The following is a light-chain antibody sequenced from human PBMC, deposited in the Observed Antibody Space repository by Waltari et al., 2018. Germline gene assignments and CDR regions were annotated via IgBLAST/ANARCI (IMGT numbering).Light chain of an antibody. CDR3: QHFYSSPPA. Sequence: AIQLTQSPSSLSASVGDRVTMTCRASQAISRSVAWFQQKPGKVPKLLIFEASDLEDGVPSRFSGSGCATRFTLTISSLQPEDFATYYCQHFYSSPPAFGQGTRLEIK. CDR2: EAS. CDR1: QAISRS. J-gene: IGKJ5*01. V-gene: IGKV1-13*02.